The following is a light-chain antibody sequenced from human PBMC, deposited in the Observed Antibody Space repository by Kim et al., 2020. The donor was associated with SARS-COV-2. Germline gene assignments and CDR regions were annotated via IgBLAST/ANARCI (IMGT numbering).Light chain of an antibody. CDR3: HTWSTAIV. V-gene: IGLV4-69*01. Sequence: QPVLTQSPSASASLGASVKLTCTLSSGHSTYDITWHQQQPGKGPRYLMKLNSDGRHIKGDGIPDRFSGSSSGAERYLPISSLQSEDEADYYCHTWSTAIVFGGGTQLTVL. J-gene: IGLJ2*01. CDR2: LNSDGRH. CDR1: SGHSTYD.